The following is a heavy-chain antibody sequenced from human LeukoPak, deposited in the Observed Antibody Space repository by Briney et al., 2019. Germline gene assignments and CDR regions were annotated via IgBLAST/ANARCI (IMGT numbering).Heavy chain of an antibody. V-gene: IGHV4-30-4*01. D-gene: IGHD3-10*01. Sequence: SETLSLTCTVSGGSISSGDYYWSWIRQPPGKGLEWIGYIYYSGSTYYNPSLKSRVTISVDTSKNQFSLKLSSVTAADTAVYYCARGPHVLLWFGELSSLTYFDYRGQGTLVTVSS. CDR1: GGSISSGDYY. CDR3: ARGPHVLLWFGELSSLTYFDY. CDR2: IYYSGST. J-gene: IGHJ4*02.